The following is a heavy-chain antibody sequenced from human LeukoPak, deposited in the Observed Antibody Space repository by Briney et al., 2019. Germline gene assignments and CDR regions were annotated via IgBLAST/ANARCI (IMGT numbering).Heavy chain of an antibody. V-gene: IGHV1-69*06. Sequence: ASVKVSCKASGYTFTSYAISWVRQAPGQGLEWMGGIIPIFGTANCAQKFQGRVTITADKSTSTAYMELSSLRSEDTAVYYCARTSSIVGASYFDYWGQGTLVTVSS. J-gene: IGHJ4*02. CDR1: GYTFTSYA. CDR3: ARTSSIVGASYFDY. D-gene: IGHD1-26*01. CDR2: IIPIFGTA.